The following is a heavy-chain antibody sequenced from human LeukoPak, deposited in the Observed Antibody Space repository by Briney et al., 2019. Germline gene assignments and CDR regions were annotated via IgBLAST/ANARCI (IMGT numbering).Heavy chain of an antibody. CDR3: AKDRRSGSYSVLDY. D-gene: IGHD3-10*01. J-gene: IGHJ4*02. V-gene: IGHV3-30*18. CDR2: ISYDGSNK. CDR1: GFTFSSYV. Sequence: GGSLRLSCAASGFTFSSYVMHWVRQAPGKGLEWVAVISYDGSNKYYADSVKGRFTISRDNSKNTLYLQMNSLRAEDTAVYYCAKDRRSGSYSVLDYWGQGTLVTVSS.